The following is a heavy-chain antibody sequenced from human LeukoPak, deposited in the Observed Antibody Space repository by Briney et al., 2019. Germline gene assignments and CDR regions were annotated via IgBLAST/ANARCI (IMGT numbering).Heavy chain of an antibody. J-gene: IGHJ4*02. CDR3: ARVPYGDYVDY. CDR2: IYYGGST. V-gene: IGHV4-30-4*08. Sequence: SQTLSLTCTVSGGSISSGVYYWRWIRQPPGKGLEWIGYIYYGGSTYYNPSLKSRVTTSVDTSKNQFSLNLSSLTAADTAVYYCARVPYGDYVDYWGQGTLVTVSS. D-gene: IGHD4/OR15-4a*01. CDR1: GGSISSGVYY.